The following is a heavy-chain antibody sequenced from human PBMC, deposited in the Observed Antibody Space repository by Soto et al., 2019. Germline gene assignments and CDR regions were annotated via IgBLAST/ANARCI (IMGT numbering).Heavy chain of an antibody. V-gene: IGHV2-5*02. D-gene: IGHD6-6*01. CDR1: GFSLSTSGVG. CDR3: AFLSEYSGSSGLYNWFDP. CDR2: IYWDDDK. J-gene: IGHJ5*02. Sequence: QITLKESGPTLVKPTQTLTLTCTFSGFSLSTSGVGVGWIRQPPGKALEWLALIYWDDDKRYSPSLKSRLTITKDTSKNQVVLTMTNMDPVDTATYYCAFLSEYSGSSGLYNWFDPWGQGTLVTVSS.